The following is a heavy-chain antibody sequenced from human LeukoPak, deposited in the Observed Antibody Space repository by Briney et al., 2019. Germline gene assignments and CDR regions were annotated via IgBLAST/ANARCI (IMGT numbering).Heavy chain of an antibody. Sequence: GRSLRLSCAASGFTFSSYAMHWVRQAPGKGLEWVAVISYDGSNKYYADSVKGRFTISRDNSKNTLYLQMNGLRAEDTAVYYCARDGLLGYFDHWGQGTLVTVSS. CDR3: ARDGLLGYFDH. J-gene: IGHJ4*02. CDR1: GFTFSSYA. D-gene: IGHD7-27*01. CDR2: ISYDGSNK. V-gene: IGHV3-30-3*01.